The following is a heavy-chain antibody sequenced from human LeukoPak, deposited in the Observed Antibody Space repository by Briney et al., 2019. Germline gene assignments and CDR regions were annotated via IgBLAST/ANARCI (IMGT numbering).Heavy chain of an antibody. Sequence: SETLSLTCAVYGGSFSGYYWSWIRQPPGQGLEWIGEINHSGSTNYNPSLKSRVTISVDTSKNQFSLKLSSVTAADTAVYYCARGRVTMVRGVIITLWFDPWGQGTLVTVSS. J-gene: IGHJ5*02. D-gene: IGHD3-10*01. CDR3: ARGRVTMVRGVIITLWFDP. CDR1: GGSFSGYY. V-gene: IGHV4-34*01. CDR2: INHSGST.